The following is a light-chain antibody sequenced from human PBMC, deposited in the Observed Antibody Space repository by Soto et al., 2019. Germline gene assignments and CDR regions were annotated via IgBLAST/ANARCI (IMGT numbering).Light chain of an antibody. J-gene: IGKJ1*01. CDR3: QKYDSAPWT. V-gene: IGKV1-27*01. CDR1: QGISKY. CDR2: VAS. Sequence: DVQMTQSPSSLSASVGDRVTITCRASQGISKYLAWYQQKPGKVPRLLIYVASTLQSGVPSRFSGSGSGTDFILTINSLQPEDVATYYCQKYDSAPWTFGQGTKVEIK.